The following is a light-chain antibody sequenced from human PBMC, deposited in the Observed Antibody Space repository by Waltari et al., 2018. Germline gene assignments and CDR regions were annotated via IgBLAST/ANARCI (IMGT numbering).Light chain of an antibody. CDR3: ATWDNSLSSPWV. J-gene: IGLJ3*02. V-gene: IGLV1-47*01. CDR2: RGD. CDR1: SSNIGNNY. Sequence: QSVLTQPPSASGTPGQTVPISCSGSSSNIGNNYVSWYQLLPGPAPKLLIYRGDQRPSGVPDRFSGSKSGTSASLAISGLRSEDEGDYYCATWDNSLSSPWVFGGGTKVTVL.